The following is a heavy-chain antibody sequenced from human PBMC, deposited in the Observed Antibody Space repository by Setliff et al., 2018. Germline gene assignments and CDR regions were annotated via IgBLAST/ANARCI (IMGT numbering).Heavy chain of an antibody. D-gene: IGHD5-18*01. J-gene: IGHJ6*02. CDR3: ARDRTAYNYGMDV. CDR2: VYYTGST. Sequence: PSETLSLTCTVSGGSIRNYYWSWIRQPPGKGLEWIGYVYYTGSTNYNPSFKSRVTISVDPSKNQVSLKLSSATAADTAVYYCARDRTAYNYGMDVWGQGTTVTVSS. CDR1: GGSIRNYY. V-gene: IGHV4-59*01.